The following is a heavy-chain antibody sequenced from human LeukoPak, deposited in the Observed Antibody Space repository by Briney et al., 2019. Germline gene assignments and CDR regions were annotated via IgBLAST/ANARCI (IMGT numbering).Heavy chain of an antibody. J-gene: IGHJ4*02. CDR1: GFSFSDYV. CDR2: IYSGGST. CDR3: ARDTGYSSGFDY. Sequence: GGSLRLSCVASGFSFSDYVMSWVRQAPGKGLGWVSVIYSGGSTYYADSVKGRFTISRDNSKNTLYLQMNSLRAEDAAVYYCARDTGYSSGFDYWGQGTLVTVSS. V-gene: IGHV3-53*01. D-gene: IGHD6-19*01.